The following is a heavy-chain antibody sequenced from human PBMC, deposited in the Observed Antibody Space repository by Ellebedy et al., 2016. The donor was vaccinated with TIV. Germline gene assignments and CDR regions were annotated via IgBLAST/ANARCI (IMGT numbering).Heavy chain of an antibody. CDR2: INHSGST. CDR1: SGSFSSYY. CDR3: ARQGLSSSTFDP. J-gene: IGHJ5*02. Sequence: MPSETLSLTCAVYSGSFSSYYWSWIRQPPGKGLEWIGDINHSGSTNYNPSLKSRVTISVDTSKHQFSLNLSSVTAADTAVYYCARQGLSSSTFDPWGQGTLVTVSS. V-gene: IGHV4-34*01. D-gene: IGHD6-6*01.